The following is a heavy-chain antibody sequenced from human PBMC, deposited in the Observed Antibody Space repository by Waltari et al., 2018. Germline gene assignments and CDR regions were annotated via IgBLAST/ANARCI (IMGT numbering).Heavy chain of an antibody. D-gene: IGHD3-10*02. CDR1: GGSFSGYY. V-gene: IGHV4-34*01. CDR2: INHSGST. CDR3: ASPSLFEAFDI. Sequence: QVQLQQWGAGLLKPSETLSLTCAVYGGSFSGYYWSWIRQPPGKGLEWIGEINHSGSTNYNPSLKSRVTISVDTSKNQFSLKLSSVTAADTVVYYCASPSLFEAFDIWGQGTMVTVSS. J-gene: IGHJ3*02.